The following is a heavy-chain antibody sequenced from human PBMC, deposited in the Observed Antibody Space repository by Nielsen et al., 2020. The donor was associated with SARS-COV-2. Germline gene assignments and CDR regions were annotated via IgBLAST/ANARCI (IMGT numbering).Heavy chain of an antibody. D-gene: IGHD1-26*01. Sequence: GESLKISCAASGFTFSSYAMSWVRQAPGKGLEWVSAISGSGGSTHYADSVKGRFTISRDNSKNTLYLQMNSLRAEDTAVYYCAKDQWELLTYYYYYYMDVWGKGTTVTVSS. V-gene: IGHV3-23*01. CDR3: AKDQWELLTYYYYYYMDV. J-gene: IGHJ6*03. CDR2: ISGSGGST. CDR1: GFTFSSYA.